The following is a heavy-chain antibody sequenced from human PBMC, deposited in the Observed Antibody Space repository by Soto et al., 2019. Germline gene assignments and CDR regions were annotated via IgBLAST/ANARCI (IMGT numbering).Heavy chain of an antibody. Sequence: SETLSLTCTVSGCSIISSSYYWGWIRLPPGKGLEWIESIYYSGSTYYNPSLKSRVTISVDTSKNQFSLKLSSVTAADTAVYYCACIFSGGYGYGFYYYGMDVWGQGTTVT. CDR1: GCSIISSSYY. CDR3: ACIFSGGYGYGFYYYGMDV. J-gene: IGHJ6*02. CDR2: IYYSGST. D-gene: IGHD5-18*01. V-gene: IGHV4-39*01.